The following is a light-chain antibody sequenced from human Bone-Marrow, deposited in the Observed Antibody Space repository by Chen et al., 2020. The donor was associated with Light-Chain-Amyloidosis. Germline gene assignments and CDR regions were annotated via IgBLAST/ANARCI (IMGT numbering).Light chain of an antibody. CDR3: SSYTSSSTLV. CDR2: EVS. Sequence: QSALTQPASVSGSPGPSITISCTGTSSDVGGYNYVSWYQQEPGKAPKLMISEVSNRPSGVSNRCSGSKSGNTASLTISGLQAVDEADYYCSSYTSSSTLVFGGGTKLTVL. V-gene: IGLV2-14*01. J-gene: IGLJ2*01. CDR1: SSDVGGYNY.